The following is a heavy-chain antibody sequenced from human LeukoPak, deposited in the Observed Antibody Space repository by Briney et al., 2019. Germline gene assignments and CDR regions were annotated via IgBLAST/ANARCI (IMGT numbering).Heavy chain of an antibody. D-gene: IGHD3-22*01. CDR2: ISAYNGNT. CDR3: ARVGRRGYYDSSGYYARAPFDY. CDR1: GYTFTSYG. V-gene: IGHV1-18*01. J-gene: IGHJ4*02. Sequence: ASVKVSCKASGYTFTSYGISWVRQAPGQGLEWMGWISAYNGNTNYAQKLQGRVNMNTDTSTSTAYMELRSLRSDDTAVYYCARVGRRGYYDSSGYYARAPFDYWGQGTLVTVSS.